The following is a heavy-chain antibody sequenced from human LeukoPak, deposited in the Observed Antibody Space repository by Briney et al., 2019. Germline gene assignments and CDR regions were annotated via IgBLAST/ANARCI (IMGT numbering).Heavy chain of an antibody. D-gene: IGHD3-10*01. CDR3: ARHRRSGTAFCGMDV. CDR1: GFDFSSTW. J-gene: IGHJ6*02. CDR2: IYPGESET. Sequence: GSLRLSCAASGFDFSSTWMSWVRQAPGKGLEWMGSIYPGESETRYSPSFQGQVTISADKSISTAYLQWSSLKASDTAMYYCARHRRSGTAFCGMDVWGQGTTVTVSS. V-gene: IGHV5-51*01.